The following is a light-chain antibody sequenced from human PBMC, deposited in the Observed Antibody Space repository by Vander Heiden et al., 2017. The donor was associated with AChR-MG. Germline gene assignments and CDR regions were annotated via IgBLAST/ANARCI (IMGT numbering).Light chain of an antibody. J-gene: IGKJ1*01. V-gene: IGKV1-8*01. CDR3: LQYDSYPWT. Sequence: AIRITQSPSSLSASTGDRVTITCRASQGISSYLAWYQQKPGKAPKLLIYAASTLQSGVPSRFSGSGSGTDFTLTISFLQSEDFATYYCLQYDSYPWTFGQGIKVEIK. CDR2: AAS. CDR1: QGISSY.